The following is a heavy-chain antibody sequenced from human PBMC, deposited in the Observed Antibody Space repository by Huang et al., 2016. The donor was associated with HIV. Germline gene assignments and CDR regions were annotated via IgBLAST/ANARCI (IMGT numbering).Heavy chain of an antibody. V-gene: IGHV4-59*11. D-gene: IGHD3-10*01. CDR1: GCSISSPY. J-gene: IGHJ4*02. CDR2: VYHTGST. CDR3: ARDDQVDHGLGFDY. Sequence: QVQLQESGPGLVKPSETLSLTCIVSGCSISSPYGNWFQKPPVNGLEWIWNVYHTGSTDYNPSLKSRVTISRDTSEIQFSLKVTSVTAADTAIYYCARDDQVDHGLGFDYWGQGTLVTVSS.